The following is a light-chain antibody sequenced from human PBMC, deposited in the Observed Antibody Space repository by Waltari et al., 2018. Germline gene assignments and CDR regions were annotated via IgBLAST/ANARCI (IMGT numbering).Light chain of an antibody. Sequence: QSALTQPPSASGSPGQPVTISCTGTSSDVGGSNYVSWYQQHPGKAPKLMIYEVSKRPSGVPDRFSGSKSGNTASLTVSGLQAEDEADYYCSSYAGSNNVVFGGGTKLTVL. J-gene: IGLJ2*01. V-gene: IGLV2-8*01. CDR3: SSYAGSNNVV. CDR2: EVS. CDR1: SSDVGGSNY.